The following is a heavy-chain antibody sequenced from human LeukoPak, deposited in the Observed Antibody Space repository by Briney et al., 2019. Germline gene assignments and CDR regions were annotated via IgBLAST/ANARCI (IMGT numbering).Heavy chain of an antibody. Sequence: PGGSLRLSCAASGFTFSSYGMSWVRQAPGKGLEWVSAISGSGDITEYADSVKGRFTISRDNSKNTLYLQMNSLRAEDTAVDYCAKCSTPCYHNWFDTWGQGTLVTVSS. CDR3: AKCSTPCYHNWFDT. CDR1: GFTFSSYG. V-gene: IGHV3-23*01. D-gene: IGHD2-2*01. CDR2: ISGSGDIT. J-gene: IGHJ5*02.